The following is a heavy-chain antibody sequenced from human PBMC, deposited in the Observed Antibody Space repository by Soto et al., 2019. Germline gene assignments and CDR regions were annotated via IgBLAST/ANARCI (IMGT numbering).Heavy chain of an antibody. D-gene: IGHD2-15*01. CDR2: ISAKKGNT. V-gene: IGHV1-18*04. CDR3: AREILSPDFYFHGMDV. Sequence: QGQLVQSGAEVKKPGASVKVSCKASGYTFTSYGISWVRQAPGQGLEWMGWISAKKGNTKYAQKFQGRVTMTTDTSTSTAYMELRSLRSEDTAVYCCAREILSPDFYFHGMDVWGQGTTVTVSS. CDR1: GYTFTSYG. J-gene: IGHJ6*02.